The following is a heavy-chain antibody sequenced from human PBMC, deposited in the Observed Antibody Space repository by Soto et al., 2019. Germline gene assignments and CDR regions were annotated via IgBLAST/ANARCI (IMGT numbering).Heavy chain of an antibody. Sequence: QVQLVQSGAEVKKPGASVKVSCKASGYTFTSYGISWVRQAPGQGLEWMGWISAYNGNTNYAQKLQGRVTMTTDTAQRTAYRERGRLRSEGPAGYYCAGGGSSTGGNFWGQGTLVTVSS. CDR2: ISAYNGNT. J-gene: IGHJ4*02. D-gene: IGHD6-6*01. CDR1: GYTFTSYG. CDR3: AGGGSSTGGNF. V-gene: IGHV1-18*01.